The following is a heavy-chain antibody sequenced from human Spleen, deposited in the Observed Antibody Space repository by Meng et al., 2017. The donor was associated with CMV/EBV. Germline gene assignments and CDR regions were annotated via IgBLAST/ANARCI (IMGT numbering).Heavy chain of an antibody. CDR2: ISAYNGNT. CDR1: GYTFTSYG. V-gene: IGHV1-18*01. J-gene: IGHJ6*02. CDR3: ARVITGTKGYFFYYYGMDV. Sequence: ASVKVSCKASGYTFTSYGISWVRQAPGQGLEWMGWISAYNGNTNYAQKLQGRVTMTTDTSTSTAYMELSSLRSEDTAVYYCARVITGTKGYFFYYYGMDVWGQGTTVTVSS. D-gene: IGHD1-20*01.